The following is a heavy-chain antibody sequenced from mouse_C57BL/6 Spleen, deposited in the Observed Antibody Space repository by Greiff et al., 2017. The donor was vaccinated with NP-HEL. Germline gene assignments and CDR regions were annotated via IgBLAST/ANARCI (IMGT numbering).Heavy chain of an antibody. CDR3: ARDDYYGSSYY. D-gene: IGHD1-1*01. Sequence: EVKLVESGGGLVKPGGSLKLSCAASGFTFSSYAMSWVRQTPEKRLEWVATISDGGSYTYYPDNVKGRFTISRDNAKNNLYLQMSHLKSEDTAMYYCARDDYYGSSYYWGQGTTLTVSS. V-gene: IGHV5-4*01. CDR2: ISDGGSYT. CDR1: GFTFSSYA. J-gene: IGHJ2*01.